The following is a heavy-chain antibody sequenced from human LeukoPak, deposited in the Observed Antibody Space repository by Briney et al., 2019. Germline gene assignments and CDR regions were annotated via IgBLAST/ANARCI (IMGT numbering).Heavy chain of an antibody. CDR2: IIVSCSST. CDR3: ARAPMVRGANYYYGMDV. CDR1: GFTFSSYA. D-gene: IGHD3-10*01. Sequence: GGSLRLSCAASGFTFSSYAMSWVRQAPGKGLECVSGIIVSCSSTYYAVSVKGRSTLSRDNAKNSLYLQMNSLRAEDTDVYYCARAPMVRGANYYYGMDVWGQGTTVTVSS. V-gene: IGHV3-23*01. J-gene: IGHJ6*02.